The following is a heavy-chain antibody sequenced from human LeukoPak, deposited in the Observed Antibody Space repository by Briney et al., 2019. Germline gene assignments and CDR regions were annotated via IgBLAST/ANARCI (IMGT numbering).Heavy chain of an antibody. CDR3: VRQPDSARYGFDY. J-gene: IGHJ4*02. V-gene: IGHV3-13*01. CDR1: GFTFDNND. Sequence: GGSLRLSCEVSGFTFDNNDMHWVRQTAGKGLEWVSAIGSAGYTYYADSVRGRFTITRDNAKQSLYLQMNSLRVEDTAVYHCVRQPDSARYGFDYWGRGTQVTVSS. D-gene: IGHD1-14*01. CDR2: IGSAGYT.